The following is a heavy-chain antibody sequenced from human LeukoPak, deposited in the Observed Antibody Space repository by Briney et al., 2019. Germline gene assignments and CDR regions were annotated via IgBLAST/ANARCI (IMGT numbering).Heavy chain of an antibody. D-gene: IGHD2-21*02. CDR3: ARAQLAYCGGDCPDYYYYYMDV. CDR1: GCTFSSYA. Sequence: GSSVKVSCKSSGCTFSSYAISWVRQAPGQGLEWMGRIIPIFGTANYAQKFQGRVTITTDESTSTAYMELSSLRSEDTAVYYCARAQLAYCGGDCPDYYYYYMDVWGKGTTATVSS. V-gene: IGHV1-69*05. J-gene: IGHJ6*03. CDR2: IIPIFGTA.